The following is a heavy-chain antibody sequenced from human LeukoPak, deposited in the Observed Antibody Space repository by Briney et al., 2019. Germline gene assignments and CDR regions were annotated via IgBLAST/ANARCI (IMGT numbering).Heavy chain of an antibody. Sequence: PGGSLRLSCAASGFTFSSYSMNWVRQAPGKGLEWVSSISSSSSYIYYADSVKGRFTISRDNAKNSLYLQMNSLRAEDTAVYYCAKNTRWPPRTPHYGMDVWGQGTTVTVSS. V-gene: IGHV3-21*01. D-gene: IGHD4-23*01. CDR2: ISSSSSYI. CDR3: AKNTRWPPRTPHYGMDV. J-gene: IGHJ6*02. CDR1: GFTFSSYS.